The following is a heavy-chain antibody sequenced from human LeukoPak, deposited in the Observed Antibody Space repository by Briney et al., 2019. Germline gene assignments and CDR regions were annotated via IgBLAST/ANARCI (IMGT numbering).Heavy chain of an antibody. Sequence: SETLSLTCAVYGGSFSGYYWSWIRQSPGKGLEWLGEINHSGSTNYNPSLKSRVTISVDTSKNQFSLKLSSVTAADTAVYYCARDLGGYSYGPTFDYWGQGTLVTVSS. V-gene: IGHV4-34*01. CDR1: GGSFSGYY. D-gene: IGHD5-18*01. J-gene: IGHJ4*02. CDR2: INHSGST. CDR3: ARDLGGYSYGPTFDY.